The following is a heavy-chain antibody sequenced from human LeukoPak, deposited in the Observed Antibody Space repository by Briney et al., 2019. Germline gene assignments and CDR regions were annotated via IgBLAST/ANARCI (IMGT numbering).Heavy chain of an antibody. CDR2: IYHSGST. V-gene: IGHV4-59*08. D-gene: IGHD2/OR15-2a*01. CDR3: ARHIPGNPYFDY. Sequence: SETLSLTCTVSGGSISSYYWSWIRQPPGKGLEWIGYIYHSGSTNYNPPLKSRVTISVETSKNQFSLRLRSVTAADTAVYYCARHIPGNPYFDYWGQGTLVTVSS. CDR1: GGSISSYY. J-gene: IGHJ4*02.